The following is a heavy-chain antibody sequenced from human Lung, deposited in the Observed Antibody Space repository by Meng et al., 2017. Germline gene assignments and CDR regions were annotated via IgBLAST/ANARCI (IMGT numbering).Heavy chain of an antibody. CDR3: TNDRLNH. D-gene: IGHD1-1*01. CDR2: INRDGTKP. CDR1: GFTFTDHW. J-gene: IGHJ1*01. V-gene: IGHV3-74*01. Sequence: VQLVESGGGLGPPGGSLGLSCAASGFTFTDHWMHWVRQGPGKGLGWVSRINRDGTKPTYADSVKGRFTISRDNAKNTLYLQMNNLRAEDTAFYYCTNDRLNHWGQGALVTVSS.